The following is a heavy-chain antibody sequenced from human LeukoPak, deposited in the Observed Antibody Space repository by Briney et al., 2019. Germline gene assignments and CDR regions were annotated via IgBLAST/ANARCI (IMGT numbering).Heavy chain of an antibody. CDR2: IYTSGST. J-gene: IGHJ5*02. Sequence: PSETLSLTCTVSGGSISSGSYYWSWIRQPAGKGLEWIGRIYTSGSTNYNPSLKRRVTISVDTSKNQFSLKLSSVTAADTAVYFWAPFFLGTYFLLYGGRGPRVPAPWG. V-gene: IGHV4-61*02. CDR3: APFFLGTYFLLYGGRGPRVPAP. CDR1: GGSISSGSYY. D-gene: IGHD3-16*01.